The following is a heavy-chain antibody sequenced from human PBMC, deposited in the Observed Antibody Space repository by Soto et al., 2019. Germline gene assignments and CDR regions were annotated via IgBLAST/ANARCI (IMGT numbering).Heavy chain of an antibody. CDR2: INPSADSSTSGGSA. J-gene: IGHJ6*02. V-gene: IGHV1-46*01. CDR1: GYPFTTYY. Sequence: ASVKVSCKASGYPFTTYYIHWVRQAPGHGPEWMGIINPSADSSTSGGSASYAQKFQGRVTLTRDTSASTVYMELSSLGSEDTAIYYCARHANYALTFHYYGMDVWGQGTTVTVSS. CDR3: ARHANYALTFHYYGMDV. D-gene: IGHD1-7*01.